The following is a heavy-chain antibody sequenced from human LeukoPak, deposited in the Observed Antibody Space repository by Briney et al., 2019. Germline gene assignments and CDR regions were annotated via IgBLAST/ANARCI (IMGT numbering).Heavy chain of an antibody. CDR2: VGAYNGNT. J-gene: IGHJ4*02. CDR1: GYTFTSYG. D-gene: IGHD6-19*01. V-gene: IGHV1-18*01. CDR3: ARGGVSSGWYGSYFDY. Sequence: GASVKVSCKASGYTFTSYGISWVRQAPGQGLEWMGWVGAYNGNTNYAQKLQGRVTMTTDTSTSTAYMELRRLRYDDTAVYYCARGGVSSGWYGSYFDYWGQGTLVTVSS.